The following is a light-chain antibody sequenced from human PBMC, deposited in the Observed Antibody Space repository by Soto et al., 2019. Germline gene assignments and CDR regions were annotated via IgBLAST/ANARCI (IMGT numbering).Light chain of an antibody. CDR2: EVS. Sequence: QSALTQPASVSGSPGQSITISCTGTSSDVGGYNYVSWYQQHPGKAPKLMIYEVSNRPSGVSNRFSGSKSGNTASLTISGLQAEDEADYYCRSYTSSITRVFGGGTKLTVL. J-gene: IGLJ3*02. CDR3: RSYTSSITRV. V-gene: IGLV2-14*01. CDR1: SSDVGGYNY.